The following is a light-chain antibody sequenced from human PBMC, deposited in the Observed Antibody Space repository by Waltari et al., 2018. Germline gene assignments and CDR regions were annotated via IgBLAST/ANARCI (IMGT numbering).Light chain of an antibody. J-gene: IGLJ2*01. Sequence: YQQVPGKAPKLIIYDVSHRPSGVSSRFSGSKAGNTASLTIFVLQVEDAANYYCSSYIYRSTVELFGGGTSLTVL. CDR3: SSYIYRSTVEL. V-gene: IGLV2-14*03. CDR2: DVS.